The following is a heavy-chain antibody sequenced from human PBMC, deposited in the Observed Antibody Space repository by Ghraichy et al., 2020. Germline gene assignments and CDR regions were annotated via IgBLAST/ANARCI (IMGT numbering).Heavy chain of an antibody. D-gene: IGHD2-2*01. CDR3: ARDQEWRASSSGFDP. CDR2: IYHNGRT. J-gene: IGHJ5*02. CDR1: GDSLNNYY. V-gene: IGHV4-59*01. Sequence: SETLSLTCTVSGDSLNNYYWSWIRQAPGKGLEWIGSIYHNGRTKYNPSLTSRVTMSVDTSKNQFSLSLTSVTAADTAVFYCARDQEWRASSSGFDPWGQGTLVSVSS.